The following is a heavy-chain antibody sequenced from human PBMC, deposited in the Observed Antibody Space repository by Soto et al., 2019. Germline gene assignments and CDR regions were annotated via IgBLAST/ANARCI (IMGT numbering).Heavy chain of an antibody. CDR1: AYTFTGYY. V-gene: IGHV1-2*04. Sequence: ASVNVSCKASAYTFTGYYMHWVRQAPGQGLEWMGWINPNSGGTKYAQRFQGWVTLTRDTSISTAYIGLSRLTSDDTAVYYCARGTEGTTTSHYYPGMDVWGQGTTVTVS. CDR3: ARGTEGTTTSHYYPGMDV. CDR2: INPNSGGT. D-gene: IGHD1-26*01. J-gene: IGHJ6*02.